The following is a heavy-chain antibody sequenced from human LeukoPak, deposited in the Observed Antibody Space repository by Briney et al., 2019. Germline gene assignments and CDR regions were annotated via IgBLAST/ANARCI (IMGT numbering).Heavy chain of an antibody. CDR3: AKDTVPDTAMVTGGYYYYYMDV. J-gene: IGHJ6*03. V-gene: IGHV3-21*01. CDR2: ISSSSSYI. CDR1: GFSFSTYT. Sequence: GGSLRLSCAASGFSFSTYTMNWVRQAPGKGLEWVSSISSSSSYIYYADSVKGRFTISRDNSKNTLYLQMNSLRAKDTAVYYCAKDTVPDTAMVTGGYYYYYMDVWGKGTTVTISS. D-gene: IGHD5-18*01.